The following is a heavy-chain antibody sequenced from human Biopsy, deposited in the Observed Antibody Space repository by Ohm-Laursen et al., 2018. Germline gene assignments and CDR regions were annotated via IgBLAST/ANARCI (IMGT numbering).Heavy chain of an antibody. D-gene: IGHD2-15*01. CDR1: TGTFNSYG. CDR3: ARELVVEHSFFYGMDV. J-gene: IGHJ6*02. Sequence: SVKVSCKAPTGTFNSYGIIWVRQAPGQGLEWMGRIIPILRTTAYAQTFLGRVTITADTSTSTVYMELSSLRSEDTAVYFCARELVVEHSFFYGMDVWGQGTTVTVSS. CDR2: IIPILRTT. V-gene: IGHV1-69*04.